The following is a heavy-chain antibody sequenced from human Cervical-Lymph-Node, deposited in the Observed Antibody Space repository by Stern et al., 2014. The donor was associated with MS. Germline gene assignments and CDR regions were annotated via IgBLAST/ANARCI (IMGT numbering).Heavy chain of an antibody. J-gene: IGHJ6*02. CDR1: GYSFTDFN. CDR3: ATHGGSSFQMDV. V-gene: IGHV1-2*06. Sequence: VQLVESGAEVKKPGASVKVSCKASGYSFTDFNTHWVRQAPGQGLEWMGRISPHTGGAKYAEKFQGRVTMTRDTSITTAYMELDRLTSDDTAVYYCATHGGSSFQMDVLGQGTTVTVSS. CDR2: ISPHTGGA. D-gene: IGHD6-13*01.